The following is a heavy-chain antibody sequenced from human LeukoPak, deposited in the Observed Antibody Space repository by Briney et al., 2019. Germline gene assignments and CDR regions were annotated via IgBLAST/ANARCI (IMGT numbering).Heavy chain of an antibody. CDR2: ISGSRMYT. V-gene: IGHV3-11*05. D-gene: IGHD4-17*01. CDR3: ARGQFSTVTTGSRYYYGMDV. J-gene: IGHJ6*02. Sequence: PGGSLRLSCAVSGFSFSDYYVTWIRQAPGKGLEWVSYISGSRMYTNYADSVKGRFTFSRDNAKNSLYLQMNSLRAEDTAVYYCARGQFSTVTTGSRYYYGMDVWGQGTTVTVSS. CDR1: GFSFSDYY.